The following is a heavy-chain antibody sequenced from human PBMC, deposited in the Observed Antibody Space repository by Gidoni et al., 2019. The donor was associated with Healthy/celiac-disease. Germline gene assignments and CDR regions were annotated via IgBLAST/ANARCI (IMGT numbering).Heavy chain of an antibody. J-gene: IGHJ4*02. CDR1: GGSISSYY. CDR2: IYYRGSP. V-gene: IGHV4-59*08. D-gene: IGHD3-3*01. Sequence: QVQLQESGPGLVKPSETLSLTCTVSGGSISSYYWSWIRQPPGKGLEWIGYIYYRGSPNYNPSFKSRVTISVDTSKNQFSLKWGSGTAADTAVYYCARSRDFWSGGVGDYWGQGTLVTVSS. CDR3: ARSRDFWSGGVGDY.